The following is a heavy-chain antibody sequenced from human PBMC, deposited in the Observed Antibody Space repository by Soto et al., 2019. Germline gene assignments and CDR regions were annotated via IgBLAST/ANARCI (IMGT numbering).Heavy chain of an antibody. Sequence: EVQLLESGGGLVQPGGSLRLSCAASGFTFISYAMSWVRQAPGKGLEWVSVISGSGGSTYYADSVKGRFTISRDNSKNTLYLQMNSLRAEDTAVYYCAKEGRFGDFLYYYYGMDVWDQGTTVTVSS. D-gene: IGHD3-10*01. CDR3: AKEGRFGDFLYYYYGMDV. V-gene: IGHV3-23*01. CDR1: GFTFISYA. J-gene: IGHJ6*02. CDR2: ISGSGGST.